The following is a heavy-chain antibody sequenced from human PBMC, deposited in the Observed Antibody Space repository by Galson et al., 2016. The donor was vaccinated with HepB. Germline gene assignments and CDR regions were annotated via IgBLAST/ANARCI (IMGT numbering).Heavy chain of an antibody. J-gene: IGHJ6*03. D-gene: IGHD2-8*01. CDR1: GYTFSNYD. V-gene: IGHV1-8*01. CDR2: MHPKSGHT. CDR3: ARGDGYYQGMDV. Sequence: SVKVSCKASGYTFSNYDINWVRQATGQGLEWMGWMHPKSGHTVYAQKFLGRVTMTRNTSISTAYMELSSLRSEDTAVYYCARGDGYYQGMDVWGKGTTVTVPS.